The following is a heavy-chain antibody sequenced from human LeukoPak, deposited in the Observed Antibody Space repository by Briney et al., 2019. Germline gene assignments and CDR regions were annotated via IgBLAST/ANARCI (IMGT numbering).Heavy chain of an antibody. CDR3: AKDYIWGSYRPAYYFDY. D-gene: IGHD3-16*02. J-gene: IGHJ4*02. V-gene: IGHV3-23*01. CDR1: GFTFSSYA. CDR2: ISGSGGST. Sequence: GGSLRLSCAASGFTFSSYATSWVRQAPGKGLEWVSAISGSGGSTYYADSVKGRFTISRDNSKNTLYLQMNSLRAEDTAVYYCAKDYIWGSYRPAYYFDYWGQGTLVTVSS.